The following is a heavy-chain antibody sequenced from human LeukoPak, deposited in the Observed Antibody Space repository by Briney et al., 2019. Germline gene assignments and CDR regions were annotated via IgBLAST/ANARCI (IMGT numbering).Heavy chain of an antibody. J-gene: IGHJ4*02. CDR1: GYTFTGYF. D-gene: IGHD3-22*01. CDR2: INPNSGGT. V-gene: IGHV1-2*02. Sequence: ASVKVSCKASGYTFTGYFMHWVRQAPGQGLEWMGWINPNSGGTNYAQKFQGRVTMTRDTSISTAYMELSRLRSDDMAVYYCARGSGYYSSGVFDYWGQGTLVTVSS. CDR3: ARGSGYYSSGVFDY.